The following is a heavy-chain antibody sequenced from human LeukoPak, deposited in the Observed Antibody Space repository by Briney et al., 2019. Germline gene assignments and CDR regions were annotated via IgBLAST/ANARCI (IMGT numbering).Heavy chain of an antibody. CDR3: AGDLIVVVPAALFDP. J-gene: IGHJ5*02. CDR1: GFTFSSYW. V-gene: IGHV3-7*01. CDR2: IKQDGSEK. Sequence: GGSLRLSCAASGFTFSSYWMSWVRQAPGKGLEWVANIKQDGSEKYYVDSVKGRFTISRDNAKNSLYLQMNSLRAEDTAVYYCAGDLIVVVPAALFDPWGQGTLVTVSS. D-gene: IGHD2-2*01.